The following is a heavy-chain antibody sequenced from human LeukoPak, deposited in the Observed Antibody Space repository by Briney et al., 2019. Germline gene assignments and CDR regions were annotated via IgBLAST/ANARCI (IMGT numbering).Heavy chain of an antibody. CDR3: ARERASAGPHFEH. CDR1: GGSISTYY. CDR2: NYNRGTT. Sequence: SGTLSLTCSVSGGSISTYYWSWIRQPPGKGLEWIGYNYNRGTTNYNPSLKSRVTISVDRSKNQFSLSLTSVTAADTAVYYCARERASAGPHFEHWGRGILVTVSS. D-gene: IGHD6-13*01. J-gene: IGHJ4*02. V-gene: IGHV4-59*01.